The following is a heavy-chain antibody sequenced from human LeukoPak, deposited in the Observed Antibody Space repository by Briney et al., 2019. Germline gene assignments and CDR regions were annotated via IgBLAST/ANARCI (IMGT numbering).Heavy chain of an antibody. Sequence: GRSLRLSCAASGFTFSSYAMHWVRQAPGRGLEWVAVISYDGSNKYYADSVKGRFTISRDNSKNTLYLQMNSLRAEDTAVYYCASSKGFQKRRGWFDPWGQGTLVTVSS. V-gene: IGHV3-30-3*01. CDR1: GFTFSSYA. CDR3: ASSKGFQKRRGWFDP. J-gene: IGHJ5*02. D-gene: IGHD3-10*01. CDR2: ISYDGSNK.